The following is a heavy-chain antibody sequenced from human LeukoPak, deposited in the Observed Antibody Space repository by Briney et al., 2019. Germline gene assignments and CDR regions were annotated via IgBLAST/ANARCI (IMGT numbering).Heavy chain of an antibody. D-gene: IGHD6-19*01. J-gene: IGHJ5*02. CDR2: IYYSGST. V-gene: IGHV4-39*01. CDR3: ARYEVGLQWLVPDWFDP. CDR1: GGSISSGSDY. Sequence: SETLSLTCTVSGGSISSGSDYWGWIRQPPGKGLEWIGTIYYSGSTYYNPSLKSRVTISVDTSKNQFSLKLSSVTAADTAVYYRARYEVGLQWLVPDWFDPWGQGTLATVSS.